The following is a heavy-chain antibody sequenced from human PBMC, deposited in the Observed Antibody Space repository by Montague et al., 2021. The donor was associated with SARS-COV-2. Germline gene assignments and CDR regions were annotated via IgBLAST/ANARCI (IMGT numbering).Heavy chain of an antibody. CDR1: GFRFSDYY. Sequence: SLRLSCAASGFRFSDYYMSWIRQAPGKGPEWVSDISSSSTYTSSADSVKGRFTISRDNAKNSLYLHLNSPRAEDTAVYYCARGGGRYNWNYEGGFDLWGRGTLVTVSS. CDR2: ISSSSTYT. D-gene: IGHD1-7*01. CDR3: ARGGGRYNWNYEGGFDL. V-gene: IGHV3-11*06. J-gene: IGHJ2*01.